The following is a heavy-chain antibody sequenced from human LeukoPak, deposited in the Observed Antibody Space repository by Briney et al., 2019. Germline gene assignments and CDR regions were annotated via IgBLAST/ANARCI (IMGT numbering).Heavy chain of an antibody. J-gene: IGHJ6*04. CDR3: AGHSSWPV. CDR2: INRSAST. CDR1: GGSSTNYF. D-gene: IGHD6-13*01. V-gene: IGHV4-34*01. Sequence: SETLSLTCVLYGGSSTNYFWSWIRQPPGKGLEWIGEINRSASTNYNPSLKSRVTISIDTSKNQFSLKLSSVTAADTAVYYCAGHSSWPVWGKGTTVTVSS.